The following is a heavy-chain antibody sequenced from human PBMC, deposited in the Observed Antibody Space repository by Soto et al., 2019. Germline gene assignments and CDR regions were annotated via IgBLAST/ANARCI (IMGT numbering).Heavy chain of an antibody. CDR1: GYTFTSYD. J-gene: IGHJ4*02. V-gene: IGHV1-3*01. Sequence: ASVKVSCKASGYTFTSYDINWVRQATGQRLEWMGWMNAGNGNTEYSQKFQGRVTITRDTSASTAYMELSSLRSEDTAVYYCARTAPSITGTFDYWGQGTLVTVSS. CDR2: MNAGNGNT. CDR3: ARTAPSITGTFDY. D-gene: IGHD1-20*01.